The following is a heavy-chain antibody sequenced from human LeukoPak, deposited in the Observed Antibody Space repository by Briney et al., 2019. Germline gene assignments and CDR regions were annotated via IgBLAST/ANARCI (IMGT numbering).Heavy chain of an antibody. CDR3: ARGGTENFDY. V-gene: IGHV4-59*01. J-gene: IGHJ4*02. D-gene: IGHD3-16*01. CDR2: IYYSGST. Sequence: ESSETLSLTCTVSGGSISSYYWSWIRQPPGKGLEWIGYIYYSGSTNYNPSLKSRVTISVDTSKNQFSLKLSSVTAADTAVYYCARGGTENFDYWGQGTLVTVSS. CDR1: GGSISSYY.